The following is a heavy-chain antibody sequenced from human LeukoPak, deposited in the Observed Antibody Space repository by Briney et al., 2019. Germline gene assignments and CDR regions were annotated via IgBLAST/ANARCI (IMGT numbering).Heavy chain of an antibody. CDR2: ISWNSGSI. CDR1: GFTFDDYA. CDR3: AKDHYDSSTFFDY. V-gene: IGHV3-9*01. Sequence: SLRLSCAASGFTFDDYAMHWVRQAPGKGLEWVSGISWNSGSIGYADSVKGRFTISRDNAKNSLYLQMNSLRAEDTALYYCAKDHYDSSTFFDYWGQGTLVTVSS. J-gene: IGHJ4*02. D-gene: IGHD3-22*01.